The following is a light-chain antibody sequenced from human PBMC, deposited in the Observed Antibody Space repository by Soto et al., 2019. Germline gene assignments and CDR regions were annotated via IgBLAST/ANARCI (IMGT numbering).Light chain of an antibody. J-gene: IGKJ1*01. V-gene: IGKV1-27*01. Sequence: DIQMTQSPSSLSASVGDRVTITCRASQGISTYLVWYQQKPGTVPKLLIFAASTLQSGVPSRFSGSGSGTDFTITISSLKPEDVATYYCQNYNGAPWTFGQGTKVEIK. CDR1: QGISTY. CDR3: QNYNGAPWT. CDR2: AAS.